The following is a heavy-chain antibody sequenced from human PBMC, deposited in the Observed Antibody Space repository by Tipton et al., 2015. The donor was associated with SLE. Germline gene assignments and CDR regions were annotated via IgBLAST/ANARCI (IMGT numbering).Heavy chain of an antibody. CDR3: AKDLTSGWSFCYFDL. D-gene: IGHD6-19*01. V-gene: IGHV3-7*01. CDR2: IKQDGSEK. CDR1: GFTFSNYS. J-gene: IGHJ2*01. Sequence: SLRLSCAASGFTFSNYSMNWVRQAPGKGLEWVANIKQDGSEKYYVDSVKGRFTISRDNSKNTLYLQMNSLRADDTAVYYCAKDLTSGWSFCYFDLWGRGTLVTVSS.